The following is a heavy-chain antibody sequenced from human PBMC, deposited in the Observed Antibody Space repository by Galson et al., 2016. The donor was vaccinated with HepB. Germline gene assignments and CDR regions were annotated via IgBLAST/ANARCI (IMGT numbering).Heavy chain of an antibody. V-gene: IGHV3-30*18. CDR2: ISFDGTNK. Sequence: SLRLSCAASGFTFTTYGMHWVRRAPGKGLESVAIISFDGTNKYYADSVKGRFTISRDNSKNTLYLQMNSLRAADTAVYYCAKELWLFRHPGVGYLDYWGQGTLVTVSS. CDR3: AKELWLFRHPGVGYLDY. D-gene: IGHD2-21*01. CDR1: GFTFTTYG. J-gene: IGHJ4*02.